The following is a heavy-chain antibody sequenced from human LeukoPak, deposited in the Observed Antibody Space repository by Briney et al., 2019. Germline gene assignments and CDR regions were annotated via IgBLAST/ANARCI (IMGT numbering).Heavy chain of an antibody. D-gene: IGHD2-15*01. V-gene: IGHV3-74*01. Sequence: GGSLRLSCAASGFTFSGSWMHWVRQAPGKGLVWVSRIHPDGSTTTYADSVKGRFTISRDNAKNTLYLQMISLRAEDTAVYYCVWAVVGADDYWGQGTRVTVSS. J-gene: IGHJ4*02. CDR2: IHPDGSTT. CDR3: VWAVVGADDY. CDR1: GFTFSGSW.